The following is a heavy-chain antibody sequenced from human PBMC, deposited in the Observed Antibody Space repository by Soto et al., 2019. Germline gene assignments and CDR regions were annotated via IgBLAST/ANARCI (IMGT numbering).Heavy chain of an antibody. D-gene: IGHD3-10*01. Sequence: SETLSLTCTVSGGSISSDSYYWGWIRQSPEKGLEWIASISYSGSTYYNPTLKSRVTISVDTSKNQFSLKLNSVTAADTAVYYCARETYYSVSRSYILDYWGQGTLVTVSS. CDR1: GGSISSDSYY. CDR3: ARETYYSVSRSYILDY. CDR2: ISYSGST. J-gene: IGHJ4*02. V-gene: IGHV4-39*07.